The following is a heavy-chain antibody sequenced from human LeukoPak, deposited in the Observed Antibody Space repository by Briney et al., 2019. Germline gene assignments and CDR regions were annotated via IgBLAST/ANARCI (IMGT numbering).Heavy chain of an antibody. CDR2: ISYDGSNK. D-gene: IGHD3-16*01. J-gene: IGHJ4*02. Sequence: QPGRSLRLSCAASGFTFSSYAMHWVRQAPGKGLEWVAVISYDGSNKYYADSVKGRFTISRDNSKNTLYLQMNSLRAEDTAVYYCARGSIRGQGGSQDYWGQGTLVTVSS. CDR3: ARGSIRGQGGSQDY. V-gene: IGHV3-30-3*01. CDR1: GFTFSSYA.